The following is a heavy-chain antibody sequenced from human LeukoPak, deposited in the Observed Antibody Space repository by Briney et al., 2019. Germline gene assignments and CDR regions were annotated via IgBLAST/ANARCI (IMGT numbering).Heavy chain of an antibody. CDR1: GFTFSDST. CDR2: IRSRAFNYAT. V-gene: IGHV3-73*01. J-gene: IGHJ4*02. CDR3: AKRDGYNGVVDY. D-gene: IGHD5-24*01. Sequence: GGSLRLSCAASGFTFSDSTMHWVRQASGKGLEWVGRIRSRAFNYATTYGESVKGRFTVSRDDSRNTLYLQMNSLRAEDTALYYCAKRDGYNGVVDYWGQGTLVTVSS.